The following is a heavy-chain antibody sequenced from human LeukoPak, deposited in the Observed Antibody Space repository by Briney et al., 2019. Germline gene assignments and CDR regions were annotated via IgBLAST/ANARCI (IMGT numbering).Heavy chain of an antibody. CDR1: GGTFSSYA. Sequence: ASVKVSCKASGGTFSSYAISWVRQAPGQGLEWMGIINPSGGSTSYAQKFRGRVTMTRDTSTSTVYMELSSLRSEDTAVYYCARLLLTPIAARPQQDFDYWGQGTLVTVSS. CDR2: INPSGGST. V-gene: IGHV1-46*01. J-gene: IGHJ4*02. CDR3: ARLLLTPIAARPQQDFDY. D-gene: IGHD6-6*01.